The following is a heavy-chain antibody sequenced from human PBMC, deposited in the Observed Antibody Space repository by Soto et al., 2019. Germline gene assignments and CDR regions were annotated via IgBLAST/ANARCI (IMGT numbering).Heavy chain of an antibody. CDR3: ARGVDTATLYYYMDV. V-gene: IGHV4-31*11. CDR2: IYYSGST. J-gene: IGHJ6*03. Sequence: SETLSLTCAVYGGSFSGYYWSWIRQHPGKGLEWIGYIYYSGSTYYNPSPKSRVTISVDTSKNQFSLKLSSVTAADTAVYYCARGVDTATLYYYMDVWGKGTTVTVSS. CDR1: GGSFSGYY. D-gene: IGHD5-18*01.